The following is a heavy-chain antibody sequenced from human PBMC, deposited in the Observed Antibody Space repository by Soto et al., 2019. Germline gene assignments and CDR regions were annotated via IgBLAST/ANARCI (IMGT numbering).Heavy chain of an antibody. CDR1: GGTFSSYA. D-gene: IGHD5-18*01. Sequence: GASVKVSCKASGGTFSSYAISWVRQAPGQGLEWMGGIIPIFGTANYAQKFQGRVTITADESTSTAYMELSSLRSEDTAVYYCASGAYSYDLFDYWGQGTLVTVSS. CDR3: ASGAYSYDLFDY. V-gene: IGHV1-69*13. CDR2: IIPIFGTA. J-gene: IGHJ4*02.